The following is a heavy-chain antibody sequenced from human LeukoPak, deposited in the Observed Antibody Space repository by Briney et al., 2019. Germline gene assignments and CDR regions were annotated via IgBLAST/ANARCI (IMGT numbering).Heavy chain of an antibody. J-gene: IGHJ4*02. CDR3: AKGDNNILTGYYNSFDS. D-gene: IGHD3-9*01. V-gene: IGHV3-23*01. CDR2: ISGSGIRT. CDR1: GFTLSSYA. Sequence: GGPLTLSCALCGFTLSSYAILWIRQAPGEGREGVSTISGSGIRTYYADYVKAPFNISRDNSSNTLYIKLNTLRVDDTAPFYSAKGDNNILTGYYNSFDSWGQGTLVTVSS.